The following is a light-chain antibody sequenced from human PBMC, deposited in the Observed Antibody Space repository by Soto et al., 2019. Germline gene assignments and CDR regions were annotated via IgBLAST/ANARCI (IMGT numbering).Light chain of an antibody. J-gene: IGKJ2*01. CDR2: RAS. V-gene: IGKV1-5*03. CDR1: QSVSSW. CDR3: QQYTSYPYP. Sequence: DIQMTQSPSTLSASVGDRVTITCRASQSVSSWLAWYQQKPGKAPKLLIYRASALESEVPSRFSGSGSGTEFTLTVSGLQHDDFATYYCQQYTSYPYPFGPGSKLDLK.